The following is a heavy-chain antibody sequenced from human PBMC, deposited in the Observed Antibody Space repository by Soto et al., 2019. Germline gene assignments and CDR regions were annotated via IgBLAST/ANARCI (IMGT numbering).Heavy chain of an antibody. J-gene: IGHJ5*02. CDR1: GYTFTSYG. D-gene: IGHD6-19*01. V-gene: IGHV1-18*01. CDR3: ARVGIEVAGPPFVGFDP. CDR2: ISAYNGNT. Sequence: ASVKVSCKASGYTFTSYGISWVRQAPGQGLEWMGWISAYNGNTNYAQKLQGRVTMTTDTSTSTAYMELRSLRSDDTAVYYCARVGIEVAGPPFVGFDPWGQGTLVTVSS.